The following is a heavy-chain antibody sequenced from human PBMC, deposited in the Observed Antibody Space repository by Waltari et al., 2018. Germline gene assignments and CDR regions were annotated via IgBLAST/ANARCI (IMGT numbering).Heavy chain of an antibody. D-gene: IGHD4-4*01. V-gene: IGHV3-33*01. CDR1: GFTFSSYG. J-gene: IGHJ6*02. CDR3: ARDSWWSYSNYGMEGMDV. CDR2: IWYDGINK. Sequence: QVQLVESGGGVVQPGRSLRLSCAASGFTFSSYGLLWVRPAPGQGLEWVAVIWYDGINKYYADSVKGRFTISRDNSKNTLYLQMNSLRAEDTAVYYCARDSWWSYSNYGMEGMDVWGQGTTVTVSS.